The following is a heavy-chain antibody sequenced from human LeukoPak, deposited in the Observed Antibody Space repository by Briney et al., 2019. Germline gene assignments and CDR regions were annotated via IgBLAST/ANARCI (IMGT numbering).Heavy chain of an antibody. CDR1: GFTFSTYW. Sequence: GGSLRLSCAAAGFTFSTYWMNWVRQAPGKGLEWVANIKQDGSEKYYVDSVKGRFTLSRDSAKNSLYLQMNSLRAEDTAVYYCARAEWSNWYFDLWGRGTLVTVSS. J-gene: IGHJ2*01. CDR3: ARAEWSNWYFDL. CDR2: IKQDGSEK. V-gene: IGHV3-7*03. D-gene: IGHD3-3*01.